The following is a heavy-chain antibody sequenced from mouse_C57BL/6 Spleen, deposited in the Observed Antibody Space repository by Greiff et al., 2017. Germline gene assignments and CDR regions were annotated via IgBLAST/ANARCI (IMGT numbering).Heavy chain of an antibody. CDR2: INPNYGTT. J-gene: IGHJ4*01. CDR1: GYSFTDYN. CDR3: ARSGYYGSPGAMDY. V-gene: IGHV1-39*01. D-gene: IGHD1-1*01. Sequence: EVKLMESGPELVKPGASVKISCKASGYSFTDYNMNWVKQSNGKSLEWIGVINPNYGTTSYNQKFKGKATLTVDQSSSTAYMQLNSLTSEDSAVYYCARSGYYGSPGAMDYWGQGTSVTVSS.